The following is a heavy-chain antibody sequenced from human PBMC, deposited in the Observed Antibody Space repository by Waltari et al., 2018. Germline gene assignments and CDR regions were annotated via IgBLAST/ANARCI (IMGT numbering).Heavy chain of an antibody. D-gene: IGHD6-13*01. V-gene: IGHV1-69*13. CDR1: GGTFSSYA. CDR3: ARGATELVPSFDI. J-gene: IGHJ3*02. Sequence: QVQLVQSGAEVKKPGSSVKVSCKASGGTFSSYAISWVRQAPGQGLEWMGRTIPILGTANYAEKFQGRVTITADESTSTAYMELSSLRSEDTAVYYCARGATELVPSFDIWGQGTMVTVSS. CDR2: TIPILGTA.